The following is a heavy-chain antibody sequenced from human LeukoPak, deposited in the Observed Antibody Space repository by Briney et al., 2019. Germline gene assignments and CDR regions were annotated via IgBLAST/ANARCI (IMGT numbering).Heavy chain of an antibody. V-gene: IGHV3-7*01. CDR1: GFTFSSYW. D-gene: IGHD3-22*01. Sequence: PGGSLRLSCAASGFTFSSYWMTWVRQAPGKGLEWLANIKSDGSEKYYVDSVKGRFTISRDNAKNSLYLQMNSLTVEDTAVYYCARDTPHYYDSSGYYPVDYWGQGTLVTVSS. CDR3: ARDTPHYYDSSGYYPVDY. J-gene: IGHJ4*02. CDR2: IKSDGSEK.